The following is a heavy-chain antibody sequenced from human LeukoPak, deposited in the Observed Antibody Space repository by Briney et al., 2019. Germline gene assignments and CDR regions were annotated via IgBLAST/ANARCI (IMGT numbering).Heavy chain of an antibody. CDR3: ASLYRGNQLLVRRDAFDI. CDR1: GGSLSSYY. D-gene: IGHD2-2*01. Sequence: SETLSLTCTVSGGSLSSYYWSWIRQPAGKGLEWIGRIYTSGSTNYNPSLKSRVTMSVDTSKNQFSLKLSSVTAADTAVYYCASLYRGNQLLVRRDAFDIWGQGTMVTVSS. CDR2: IYTSGST. J-gene: IGHJ3*02. V-gene: IGHV4-4*07.